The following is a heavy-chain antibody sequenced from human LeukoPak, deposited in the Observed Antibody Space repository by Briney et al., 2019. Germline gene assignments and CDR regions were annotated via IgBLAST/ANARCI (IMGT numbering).Heavy chain of an antibody. CDR2: IYYSGGT. CDR3: ARTHYDYVWGSYRSPYYFDY. Sequence: SQTLSLTCTVSGGSISSGGYYWSWIRQHPGKGLEWIGYIYYSGGTYYNPSLKSRVTISVDTSKNQLSLKLSSVTAADTAVYYCARTHYDYVWGSYRSPYYFDYWGQGTLVTVSS. V-gene: IGHV4-31*03. D-gene: IGHD3-16*02. J-gene: IGHJ4*02. CDR1: GGSISSGGYY.